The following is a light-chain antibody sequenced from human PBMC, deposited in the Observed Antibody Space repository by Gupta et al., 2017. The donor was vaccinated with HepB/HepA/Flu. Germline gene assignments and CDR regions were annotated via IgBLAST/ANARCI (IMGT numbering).Light chain of an antibody. Sequence: QSALTQPPSASGSPGQSVTISCTGTSSDVGGYDYVSWYPQHPGKAPQLMIHEVNKRPSGVPERLPCLKSGNTASLTVSGLQAEDEADYYCSSYAGSNNLIFGGGTRLTVL. V-gene: IGLV2-8*01. CDR1: SSDVGGYDY. CDR3: SSYAGSNNLI. J-gene: IGLJ2*01. CDR2: EVN.